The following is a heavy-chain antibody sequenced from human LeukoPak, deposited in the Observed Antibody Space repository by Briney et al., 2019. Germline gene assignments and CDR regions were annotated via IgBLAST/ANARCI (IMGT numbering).Heavy chain of an antibody. CDR2: IGTGSSTV. J-gene: IGHJ6*03. Sequence: GGSLRLSCAASGFTFSSYSMNWVRQAPGKGLEWISYIGTGSSTVYYADSVKGRFTISRDNAKNSLYLQMNSLRAEDTAVYYCTRGRPYYMDVWGKGTTVTVSS. D-gene: IGHD5-24*01. CDR3: TRGRPYYMDV. V-gene: IGHV3-48*04. CDR1: GFTFSSYS.